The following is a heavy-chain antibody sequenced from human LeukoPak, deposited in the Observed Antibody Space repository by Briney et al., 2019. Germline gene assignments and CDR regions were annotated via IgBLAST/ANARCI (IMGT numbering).Heavy chain of an antibody. V-gene: IGHV4-34*01. CDR2: INHSGST. CDR1: GGSFSGYY. J-gene: IGHJ4*02. CDR3: ASHSSGWRGYYFDY. Sequence: SETLSLTCAVYGGSFSGYYWSWIRQPPGKGLEWIGEINHSGSTSYNPSLKSRVTISVDTSKNQFSLKLSSVTAADTAVYYCASHSSGWRGYYFDYWGQGTLVTVSS. D-gene: IGHD6-19*01.